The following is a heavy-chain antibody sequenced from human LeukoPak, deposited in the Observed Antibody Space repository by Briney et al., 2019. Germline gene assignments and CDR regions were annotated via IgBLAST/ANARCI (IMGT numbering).Heavy chain of an antibody. V-gene: IGHV4-39*01. Sequence: PSETLSLTCTVSGGSISTSSYYWGWIRQPPGKGLEWIGTIYYGGSTYYNPTLKSRVTISVDTSKNQISLKLSSVTAADTAVYYCARFASRTVPDWFDPWGQGTLVTVSS. CDR3: ARFASRTVPDWFDP. CDR1: GGSISTSSYY. J-gene: IGHJ5*02. CDR2: IYYGGST. D-gene: IGHD3-10*01.